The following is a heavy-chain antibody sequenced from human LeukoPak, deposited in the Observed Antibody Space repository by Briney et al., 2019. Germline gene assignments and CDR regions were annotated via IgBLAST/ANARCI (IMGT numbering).Heavy chain of an antibody. D-gene: IGHD6-13*01. Sequence: GGSLRLSCAASGFSFSSYSMSWVRQAPGKGLEYVSAITDNGDSTYHANSVKGRFTISRDNSKNTLYLQMGSLRAEDMAVYYCAFSSNWYLENWGQGTLVTVSS. J-gene: IGHJ4*02. CDR2: ITDNGDST. CDR3: AFSSNWYLEN. V-gene: IGHV3-64*01. CDR1: GFSFSSYS.